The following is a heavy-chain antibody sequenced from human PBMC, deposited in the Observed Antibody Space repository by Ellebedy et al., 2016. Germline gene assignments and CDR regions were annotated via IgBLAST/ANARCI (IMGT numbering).Heavy chain of an antibody. Sequence: SVKVSXXASGGTFSSYAISWVRQAPGQGLEWMGRIIPILGIANYAQKFQGRVTITADKSTSTAYMELSSLRSEDTAVYYCAGEPMVRGGTTYYGMDVWGQGTTVTVSS. D-gene: IGHD3-10*01. V-gene: IGHV1-69*04. J-gene: IGHJ6*02. CDR1: GGTFSSYA. CDR3: AGEPMVRGGTTYYGMDV. CDR2: IIPILGIA.